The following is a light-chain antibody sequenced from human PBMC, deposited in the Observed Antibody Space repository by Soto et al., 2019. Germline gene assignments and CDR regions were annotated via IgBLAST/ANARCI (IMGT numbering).Light chain of an antibody. V-gene: IGKV4-1*01. CDR2: WAS. CDR3: QQYYTTLPYT. J-gene: IGKJ2*01. CDR1: QSVLYAFNNKTY. Sequence: DIVMTQSPDSLAVSLGETPTINCKSSQSVLYAFNNKTYLAWYQQKPGQPPKLLIYWASTRESGVPDLFNGSGSGTDFSLTISSRQAEDVADYYRQQYYTTLPYTFGQGTKLEIK.